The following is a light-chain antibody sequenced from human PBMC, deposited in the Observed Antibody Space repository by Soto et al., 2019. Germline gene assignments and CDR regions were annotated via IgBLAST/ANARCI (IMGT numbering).Light chain of an antibody. Sequence: EIVLTQSPGTLSLSPGERATLSCRASQSVSSGFLAWYQQKPGQTPRLLIYGASSRATGIPDRSNDSSSGTHFTLTIIRLEHEDFAVYYCQQYGSPPYTFGQGTKWEIK. CDR1: QSVSSGF. CDR3: QQYGSPPYT. CDR2: GAS. J-gene: IGKJ2*01. V-gene: IGKV3-20*01.